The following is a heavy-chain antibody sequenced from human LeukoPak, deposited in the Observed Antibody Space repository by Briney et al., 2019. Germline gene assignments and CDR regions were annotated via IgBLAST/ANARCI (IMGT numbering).Heavy chain of an antibody. CDR3: ARGGYYYDSSGYQAFNFDY. V-gene: IGHV3-30-3*01. CDR1: GFTFSSYA. Sequence: GRSLRLSCAASGFTFSSYAMHWVRQAPGKGLEWVAVISYDGSNKYYADSVKGRFTISRDNSKNTLYLQMNSLRAEDTAVYYCARGGYYYDSSGYQAFNFDYWGQGTLVTVSS. CDR2: ISYDGSNK. J-gene: IGHJ4*02. D-gene: IGHD3-22*01.